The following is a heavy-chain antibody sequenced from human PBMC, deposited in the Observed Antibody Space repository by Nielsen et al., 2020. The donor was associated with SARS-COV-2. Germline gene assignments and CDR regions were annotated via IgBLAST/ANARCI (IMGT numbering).Heavy chain of an antibody. Sequence: GESLKISCSASRFPFSSYAMHWVRQAPGKGLEYVSAINSNGYSTYYADSVKGRFTISRDNAKNSLYLQMNSLRAEDTAVYYCARDSEQQLVSLLHWFDPWGQGTLVTVSS. V-gene: IGHV3-64*04. D-gene: IGHD6-13*01. CDR3: ARDSEQQLVSLLHWFDP. J-gene: IGHJ5*02. CDR1: RFPFSSYA. CDR2: INSNGYST.